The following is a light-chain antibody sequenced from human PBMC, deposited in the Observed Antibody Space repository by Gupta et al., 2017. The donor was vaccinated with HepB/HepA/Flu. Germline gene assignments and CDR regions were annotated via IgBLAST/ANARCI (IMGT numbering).Light chain of an antibody. Sequence: QSAPTQPASVSGSPGQSITIPCTRTSSDVGGYNYVSWYQQHPGKAPKLMIYDVSNRPSGVSNRFSGSKSGNTASLTISGLQAEDEADYYCSSYTSSSTLHVLFGGGTKLTVL. CDR3: SSYTSSSTLHVL. J-gene: IGLJ2*01. V-gene: IGLV2-14*03. CDR2: DVS. CDR1: SSDVGGYNY.